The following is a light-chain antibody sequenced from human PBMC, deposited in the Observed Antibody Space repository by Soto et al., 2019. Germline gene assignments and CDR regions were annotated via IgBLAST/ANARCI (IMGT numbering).Light chain of an antibody. J-gene: IGLJ1*01. CDR3: AAWDDSLNGYV. CDR2: NNN. Sequence: QLVLTQPPSASGTPGQRVTISCSGGSSNIGTNAVNWYQQLPGTAPKLLIYNNNQRPSGVPDRFSGSKSGTSASLAISGLQSEDEADYYCAAWDDSLNGYVFGTWTKLTVL. CDR1: SSNIGTNA. V-gene: IGLV1-44*01.